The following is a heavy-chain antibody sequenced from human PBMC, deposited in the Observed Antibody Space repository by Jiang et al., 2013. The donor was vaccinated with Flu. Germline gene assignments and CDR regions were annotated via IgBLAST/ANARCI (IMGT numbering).Heavy chain of an antibody. CDR3: AAMRGTTPGGDY. J-gene: IGHJ4*02. D-gene: IGHD4-17*01. CDR1: GFTVSNNY. CDR2: IYSGGSI. Sequence: QLVESGGGLIQPGGSLRLSCAASGFTVSNNYMTWVRQAPGKGLEWVSVIYSGGSISYADSVKGRFTISRDSSKNTLYLQMNNLRAEDTAVYYCAAMRGTTPGGDYWGQGTLVTVSA. V-gene: IGHV3-53*01.